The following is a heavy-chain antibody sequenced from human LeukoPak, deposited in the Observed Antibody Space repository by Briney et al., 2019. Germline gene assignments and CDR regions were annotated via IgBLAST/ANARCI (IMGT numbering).Heavy chain of an antibody. J-gene: IGHJ4*02. CDR2: TSTSGGSA. D-gene: IGHD6-19*01. CDR1: GFTFSNNA. CDR3: AIRWDSSGWYYFDY. Sequence: HSGGSLRLSCAASGFTFSNNAMSWVRQAPGKGLGWVSATSTSGGSAYYADSVKGRFTISRDNSKNTLYLQMDSLRADDTAVYYCAIRWDSSGWYYFDYWGQGTLVTVSS. V-gene: IGHV3-23*01.